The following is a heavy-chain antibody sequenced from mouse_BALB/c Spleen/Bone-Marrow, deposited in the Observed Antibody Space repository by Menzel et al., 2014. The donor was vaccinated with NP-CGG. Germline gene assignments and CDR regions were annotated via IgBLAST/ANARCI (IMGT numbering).Heavy chain of an antibody. V-gene: IGHV4-1*02. D-gene: IGHD2-14*01. CDR1: GFDFSRYW. CDR3: ARPYYRYLYFDY. Sequence: EVQLVESGGGLVHPGGSLKLSCAASGFDFSRYWMNWVRQAPGKGLEWIGEINPDSSAIIYTPSLKDKFIISRDNAKNTLFLQMSEVRSEDTALYYCARPYYRYLYFDYWGQGTTLTVSS. J-gene: IGHJ2*01. CDR2: INPDSSAI.